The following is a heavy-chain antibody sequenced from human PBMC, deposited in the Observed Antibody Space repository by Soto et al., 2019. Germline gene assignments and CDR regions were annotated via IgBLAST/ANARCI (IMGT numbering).Heavy chain of an antibody. CDR3: TNPQVYYGMDV. CDR1: GFTFSGSA. Sequence: EVQLVESGGGLVQPGGSLKLSCAASGFTFSGSAVHWVRQASGKGLEWVGRIRSKANNYATAYAASVQGRFTIFRDHLKNTAYLQMNSLKTEDTAVYYCTNPQVYYGMDVWGQRTTVTVSS. J-gene: IGHJ6*02. CDR2: IRSKANNYAT. V-gene: IGHV3-73*02.